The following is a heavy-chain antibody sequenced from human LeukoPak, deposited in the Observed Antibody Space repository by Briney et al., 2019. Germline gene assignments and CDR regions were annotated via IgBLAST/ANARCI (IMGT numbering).Heavy chain of an antibody. D-gene: IGHD5-24*01. V-gene: IGHV3-30*03. J-gene: IGHJ4*02. CDR1: GFTFSSYG. CDR3: ARDDSLLQFGC. Sequence: PGRSLRLSCAASGFTFSSYGMRWVRQAPGKGLEWVAVISYDGSNKYYADSVKGRFAISRDNSKNTVYLQMNSLRAEDTAVYYCARDDSLLQFGCWGQGTLVTVSS. CDR2: ISYDGSNK.